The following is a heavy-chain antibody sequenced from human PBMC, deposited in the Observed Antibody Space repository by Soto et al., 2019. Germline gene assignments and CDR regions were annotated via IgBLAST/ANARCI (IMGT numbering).Heavy chain of an antibody. CDR2: IYYSGST. J-gene: IGHJ1*01. D-gene: IGHD3-22*01. Sequence: SETLSLTCTVSGGSISSGDYYWSWIRQPPGKGLEWIGYIYYSGSTYYNPSLKSRVTISVDTSKNQFSLKLSSVTAADTAVYYCARVPADSSGFQYFQHWGQGTLVTLSS. V-gene: IGHV4-30-4*01. CDR3: ARVPADSSGFQYFQH. CDR1: GGSISSGDYY.